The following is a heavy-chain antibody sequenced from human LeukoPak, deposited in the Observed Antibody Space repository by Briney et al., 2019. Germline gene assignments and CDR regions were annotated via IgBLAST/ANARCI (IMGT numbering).Heavy chain of an antibody. Sequence: GGSLRLSCAASGFTFSSYGMHWVRQAPGKGLEWVAVISYDGSNKYYADSVKGRFTISRDNSKNTLYLQMNSLRAEDTAVYYCAKYGGMDSSGYSAYYFDYWGQGTLVTVSS. V-gene: IGHV3-30*18. CDR3: AKYGGMDSSGYSAYYFDY. CDR1: GFTFSSYG. D-gene: IGHD3-22*01. CDR2: ISYDGSNK. J-gene: IGHJ4*02.